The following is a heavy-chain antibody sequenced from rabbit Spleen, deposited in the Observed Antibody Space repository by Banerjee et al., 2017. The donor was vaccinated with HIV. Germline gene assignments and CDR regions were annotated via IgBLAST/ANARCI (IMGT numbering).Heavy chain of an antibody. V-gene: IGHV1S40*01. CDR3: ARSDVNDNWGFDL. CDR1: GFSFSSSDY. D-gene: IGHD2-1*01. J-gene: IGHJ6*01. CDR2: INTITGKS. Sequence: QSLEESGGGLVQPEGSLTLTCKASGFSFSSSDYICWVRQAPGKGLEWIACINTITGKSVYASWAKGRFIMSRTSSTTVTLQMTSLTAADTATYFCARSDVNDNWGFDLWGPGTLVTVS.